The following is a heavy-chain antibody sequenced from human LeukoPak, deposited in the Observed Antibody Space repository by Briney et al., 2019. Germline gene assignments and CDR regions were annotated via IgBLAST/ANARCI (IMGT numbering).Heavy chain of an antibody. V-gene: IGHV4-38-2*02. D-gene: IGHD2-2*01. J-gene: IGHJ6*03. CDR3: ARVLGRAASYMDV. CDR1: GYSISSGYY. Sequence: SETLSLTCTVSGYSISSGYYWGWIRQSPGKGLEWIGSIYHSGSTYYNPSLKSRVTISVDTSKNQFSLKLSSVTAADTAVYYCARVLGRAASYMDVWGKGTTVTVSS. CDR2: IYHSGST.